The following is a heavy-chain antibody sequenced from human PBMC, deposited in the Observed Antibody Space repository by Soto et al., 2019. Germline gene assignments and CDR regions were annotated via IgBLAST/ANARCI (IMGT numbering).Heavy chain of an antibody. Sequence: PSQTLSLTCAISGDSVSSNSAAWNWIRHSPSRGLVWLGRTYYRSKWYNDYAVSVKSRITINPDTSKNQFSLQLNSVTPEDTAVYYCARDPKDYDFWSGYYAVCDDWGQGTLVTVSS. J-gene: IGHJ4*02. D-gene: IGHD3-3*01. CDR1: GDSVSSNSAA. CDR2: TYYRSKWYN. V-gene: IGHV6-1*01. CDR3: ARDPKDYDFWSGYYAVCDD.